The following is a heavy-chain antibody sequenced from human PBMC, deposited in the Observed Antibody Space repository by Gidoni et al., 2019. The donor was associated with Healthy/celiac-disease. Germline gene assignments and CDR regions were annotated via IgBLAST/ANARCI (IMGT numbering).Heavy chain of an antibody. CDR1: GFTFRSSS. CDR2: ISSISSYI. V-gene: IGHV3-21*01. Sequence: EVQLLESGGGLVKPGWSLRLSCAASGFTFRSSSMTWVRPAPGKGLAWISSISSISSYIYYAESVKGRFTISRENAKNALYLKMNSLRAEDTAVYYCASVRGWAGDYWGQGTLVTVSS. CDR3: ASVRGWAGDY. D-gene: IGHD2-15*01. J-gene: IGHJ4*02.